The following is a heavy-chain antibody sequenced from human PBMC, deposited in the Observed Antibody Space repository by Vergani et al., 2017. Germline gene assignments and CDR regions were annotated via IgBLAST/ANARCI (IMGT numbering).Heavy chain of an antibody. Sequence: EVQLLESGGGLVQPGGSLRLSCAASGFTFSSYAMSWVRQAPGKGLEWVSAISGSGGSTYYADSVKGRFTISRDNSKNTLYLQMNSLRAEDTAVYYCAREQPSDTAKFFGMDVWGQGTTVTVSS. D-gene: IGHD5-18*01. V-gene: IGHV3-23*01. J-gene: IGHJ6*02. CDR3: AREQPSDTAKFFGMDV. CDR1: GFTFSSYA. CDR2: ISGSGGST.